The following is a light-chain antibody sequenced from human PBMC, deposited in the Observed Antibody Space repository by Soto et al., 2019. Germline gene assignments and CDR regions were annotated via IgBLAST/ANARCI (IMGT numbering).Light chain of an antibody. CDR3: QQLNSYPIT. V-gene: IGKV1-9*01. CDR2: AAS. Sequence: DIQLTQSPSFLSASVGDRVTITCRASQGISSYLAWYQQKPGKAPKLLIYAASTLQSGVPSRLSGSGSGTEFTLTISSLQPEDFATYYCQQLNSYPITFGQGTRLEIK. J-gene: IGKJ5*01. CDR1: QGISSY.